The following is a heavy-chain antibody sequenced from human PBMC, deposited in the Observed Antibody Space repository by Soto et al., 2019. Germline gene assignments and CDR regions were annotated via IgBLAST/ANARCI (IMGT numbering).Heavy chain of an antibody. CDR2: IFVTSTII. J-gene: IGHJ4*02. Sequence: VQLVESGGKLVQPGRSLRLSCVASGFTFSDYSMVWVRQSPGKGLEWISYIFVTSTIIYYADSVKGRFTVSRDNAQNSLSLQMNSLRVEDTGIYYCARDKDCAFDNWGQGTLVTVSS. D-gene: IGHD2-21*02. CDR3: ARDKDCAFDN. CDR1: GFTFSDYS. V-gene: IGHV3-48*04.